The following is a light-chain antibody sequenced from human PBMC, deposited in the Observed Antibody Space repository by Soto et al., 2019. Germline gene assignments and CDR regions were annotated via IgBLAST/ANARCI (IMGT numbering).Light chain of an antibody. CDR2: DIF. V-gene: IGKV3D-15*01. CDR3: QQYNSWPLT. CDR1: QCVGSD. Sequence: EIVLTQSAVTLSLSPGERATLFCRASQCVGSDFAWYQQKPGQAPRLVIYDIFTRATGVPTRISGSVYGTEFTLTISSLQSEDFAVYDCQQYNSWPLTFGGGTKVDIK. J-gene: IGKJ4*01.